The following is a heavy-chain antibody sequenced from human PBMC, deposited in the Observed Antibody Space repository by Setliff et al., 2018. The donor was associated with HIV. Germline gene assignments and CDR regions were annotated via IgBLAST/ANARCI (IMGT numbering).Heavy chain of an antibody. CDR1: SGSFSSRHY. D-gene: IGHD5-12*01. CDR3: ARHQSGYNFSPFDN. J-gene: IGHJ4*02. CDR2: VSYSGTT. Sequence: SETLSLTCTVSSGSFSSRHYWGWIRQSPGKGLEWIGSVSYSGTTYYNPSLRSRITISVDTSKNPFSLIVSSVTAADTATYYCARHQSGYNFSPFDNWGLGSLVTVSS. V-gene: IGHV4-39*01.